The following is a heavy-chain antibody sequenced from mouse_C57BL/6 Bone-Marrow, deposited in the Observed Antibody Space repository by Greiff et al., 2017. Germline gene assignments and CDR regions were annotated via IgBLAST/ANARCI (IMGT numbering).Heavy chain of an antibody. Sequence: QVQLQQPGAELVMPGASVKLSCKASGYTFTSYWMHWVKQRPGQGLEWIGEIDPSDSYTNYNQKFKGKSTLTVDKSSSTAYMQRSRLTSEDSAVYYCARCYYSNCYWYCEVWGTGTTVTVSS. D-gene: IGHD2-5*01. CDR1: GYTFTSYW. V-gene: IGHV1-69*01. CDR3: ARCYYSNCYWYCEV. CDR2: IDPSDSYT. J-gene: IGHJ1*03.